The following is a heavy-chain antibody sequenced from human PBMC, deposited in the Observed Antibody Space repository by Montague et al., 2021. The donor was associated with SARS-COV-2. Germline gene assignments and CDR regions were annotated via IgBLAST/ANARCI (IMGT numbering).Heavy chain of an antibody. V-gene: IGHV4-34*01. D-gene: IGHD3-3*01. CDR1: SGSFSDYY. Sequence: SKTLSLTCAVYSGSFSDYYWTWIRQPPGKGLEWIGEINHTGSATYNPSLKSRVTLSVDTSKNQFSLKLQSVTAADTAVYYCARGQVTIFGMLIFIPAAGHLDGWGQGTSVTVSS. CDR2: INHTGSA. J-gene: IGHJ3*01. CDR3: ARGQVTIFGMLIFIPAAGHLDG.